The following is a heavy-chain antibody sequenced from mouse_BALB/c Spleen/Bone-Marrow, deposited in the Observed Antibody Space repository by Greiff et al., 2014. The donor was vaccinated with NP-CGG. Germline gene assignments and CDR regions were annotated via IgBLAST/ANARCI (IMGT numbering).Heavy chain of an antibody. V-gene: IGHV5-9-1*01. D-gene: IGHD2-4*01. Sequence: DVMLVESGGGLVKPGGSLKLSCAASGFTFSSYAMSWVRQTPEKRLEWVATISSGGSYTYYPDSVKGRFTISRDNAKNTLYLQMSSLRSEDTAMYYCARRDDYDYDDAMDYWGQGTSVTVSS. CDR1: GFTFSSYA. J-gene: IGHJ4*01. CDR3: ARRDDYDYDDAMDY. CDR2: ISSGGSYT.